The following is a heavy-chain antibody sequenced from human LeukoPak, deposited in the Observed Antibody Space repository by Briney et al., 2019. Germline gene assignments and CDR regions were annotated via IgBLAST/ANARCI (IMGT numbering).Heavy chain of an antibody. Sequence: APVKVSCKASGYTFTGYSMHWVRQAPGQGLEWMGWINPNSGGTNYAQKFQGRVTMTRDTSISTAYMELSRLRSDDTAVYYCASVPDYYDSSGYYLPWFDPWGQGTLVTVSS. CDR1: GYTFTGYS. CDR2: INPNSGGT. D-gene: IGHD3-22*01. CDR3: ASVPDYYDSSGYYLPWFDP. J-gene: IGHJ5*02. V-gene: IGHV1-2*02.